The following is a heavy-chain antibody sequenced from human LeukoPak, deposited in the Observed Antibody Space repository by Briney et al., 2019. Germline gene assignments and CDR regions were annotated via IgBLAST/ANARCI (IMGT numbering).Heavy chain of an antibody. CDR2: ISYDGSNK. CDR3: AKARHLFYGSGSPPQFDP. Sequence: GGSLRLSCAASGFTFSSYGMHWVRQAPGKGLEWVAVISYDGSNKYYADSVKGRSTISRDNSKNTLYLQMNSLRAEDTAVYYCAKARHLFYGSGSPPQFDPWGQGTLVTVSS. V-gene: IGHV3-30*18. D-gene: IGHD3-10*01. J-gene: IGHJ5*02. CDR1: GFTFSSYG.